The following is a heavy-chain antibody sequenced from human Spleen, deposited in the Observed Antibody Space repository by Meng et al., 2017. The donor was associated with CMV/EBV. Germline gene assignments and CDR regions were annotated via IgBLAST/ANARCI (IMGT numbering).Heavy chain of an antibody. V-gene: IGHV3-15*01. J-gene: IGHJ3*02. Sequence: GESLKISCAASGFTFDDYGMSWVRQAPGKGLEWVGRIKSKTDGGTTDYAAPVKGRLTISRDDSKNTLYLQMNSLKTEDTAVYYCTTDLPYYDSSGAFDIWGQGTMVTVSS. CDR1: GFTFDDYG. D-gene: IGHD3-22*01. CDR2: IKSKTDGGTT. CDR3: TTDLPYYDSSGAFDI.